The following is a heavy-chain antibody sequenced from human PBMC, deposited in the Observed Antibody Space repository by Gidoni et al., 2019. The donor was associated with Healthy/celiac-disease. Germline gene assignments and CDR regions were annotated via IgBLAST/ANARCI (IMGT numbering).Heavy chain of an antibody. Sequence: QVQLQQWGAGLLKPSETLSLTCAVYGGSFSGYYWSWIRQPPGKGLEWIGEINHSGSTNYNPSLKSRVTISVDTSKNQFSLKLSSVTAADTAVYYCARFVSPQTGHFDYWGQGTLVTVSS. D-gene: IGHD2-21*01. J-gene: IGHJ4*02. CDR2: INHSGST. V-gene: IGHV4-34*01. CDR1: GGSFSGYY. CDR3: ARFVSPQTGHFDY.